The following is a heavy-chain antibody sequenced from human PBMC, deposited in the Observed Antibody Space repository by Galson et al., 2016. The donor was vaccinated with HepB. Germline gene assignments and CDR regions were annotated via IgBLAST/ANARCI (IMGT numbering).Heavy chain of an antibody. J-gene: IGHJ4*02. Sequence: SVKVSCKASGYTFTSYNVHWVRQAPGQGLEWMGIINPSGGSTSYAQKFQGRVTMTRDTSTSTVYMELSSLRFEDTAVYYCARGGYGDYGTVGFDDWGLGTLVTVSS. CDR1: GYTFTSYN. CDR2: INPSGGST. D-gene: IGHD4-17*01. CDR3: ARGGYGDYGTVGFDD. V-gene: IGHV1-46*01.